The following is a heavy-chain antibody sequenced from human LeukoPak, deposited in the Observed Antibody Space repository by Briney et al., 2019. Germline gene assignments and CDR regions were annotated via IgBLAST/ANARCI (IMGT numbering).Heavy chain of an antibody. D-gene: IGHD6-13*01. V-gene: IGHV1-69*13. Sequence: GASVKVSCKASGYTFTSYYMHWVRQAPGQGLEWMGGIIPIFGTANYAQKFQGRVTITADESTSTAYMELSSLRSEDTAVYYCARQYSSSWFDYWGQGTLVTVSS. J-gene: IGHJ4*02. CDR3: ARQYSSSWFDY. CDR1: GYTFTSYY. CDR2: IIPIFGTA.